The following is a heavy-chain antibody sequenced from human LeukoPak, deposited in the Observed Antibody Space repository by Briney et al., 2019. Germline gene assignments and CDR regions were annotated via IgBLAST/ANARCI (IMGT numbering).Heavy chain of an antibody. V-gene: IGHV4-39*01. D-gene: IGHD3-10*01. CDR2: IYYSGST. J-gene: IGHJ4*02. CDR3: ARSKYYYGSGSD. CDR1: GGSISSYY. Sequence: SETLSLTCTVSGGSISSYYWGWIRQPPGKGLEWIGSIYYSGSTYYKPSLKSRVTISVDTSKNQFSLKLSSVTAADTAVYYCARSKYYYGSGSDWGQGTLVTVSS.